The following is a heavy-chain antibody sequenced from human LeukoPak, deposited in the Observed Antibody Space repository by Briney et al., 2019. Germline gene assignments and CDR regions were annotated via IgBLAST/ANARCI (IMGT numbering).Heavy chain of an antibody. CDR2: MSSDGSNR. CDR3: ANPLTSMDV. J-gene: IGHJ6*02. Sequence: PGGSLRLSCAASGFAFSNYGMHWVRQAPGKGLEWAALMSSDGSNRYYADSVKGRFSISRDNSKNTLFLQMNSLRGEDTAVYYCANPLTSMDVWGQGTTVTVSS. V-gene: IGHV3-30*18. CDR1: GFAFSNYG.